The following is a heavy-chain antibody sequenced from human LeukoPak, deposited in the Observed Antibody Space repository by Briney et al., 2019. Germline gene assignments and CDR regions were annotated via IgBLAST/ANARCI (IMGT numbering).Heavy chain of an antibody. CDR1: GFTFSSYG. Sequence: GGSLRLSCAASGFTFSSYGMHWVRQAPGKGLEWVAFIRYDGSNKYYADSVKGRFTISRDNSKNTLYLQMNSLRAEDTAVYYCAKPSGYYSESWFDPWGQGTLVTVSS. D-gene: IGHD3-3*01. CDR3: AKPSGYYSESWFDP. CDR2: IRYDGSNK. J-gene: IGHJ5*02. V-gene: IGHV3-30*02.